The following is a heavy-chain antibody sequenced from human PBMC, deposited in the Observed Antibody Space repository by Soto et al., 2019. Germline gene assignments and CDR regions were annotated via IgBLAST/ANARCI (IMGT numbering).Heavy chain of an antibody. CDR3: ASPHRTPYYYYGMDV. J-gene: IGHJ6*02. CDR2: INSDGSST. V-gene: IGHV3-74*01. Sequence: GGSLRLSCAASGFTFSSYLMHWFRQAPGKGLVWVSRINSDGSSTSYADSVKGRFTISRDNAKNTLYLQMNSLRAEDTAVYYCASPHRTPYYYYGMDVWGQGTTVTVSS. CDR1: GFTFSSYL.